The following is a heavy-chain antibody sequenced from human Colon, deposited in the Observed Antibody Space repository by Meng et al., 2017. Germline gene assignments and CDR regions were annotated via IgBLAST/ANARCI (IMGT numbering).Heavy chain of an antibody. J-gene: IGHJ4*02. CDR2: IFHAGNT. CDR3: ARDFHSTMTVFDS. Sequence: QVQLQGAGPGPVKPSGTLSRPCPVSGGSITHDNWWSWVRQPPGKGLEWIGEIFHAGNTNYNPSLKSRVTMSLDKSKNQFSLTLTSVTAADTAVYYCARDFHSTMTVFDSWGQGTLVTVSS. V-gene: IGHV4-4*02. D-gene: IGHD3-22*01. CDR1: GGSITHDNW.